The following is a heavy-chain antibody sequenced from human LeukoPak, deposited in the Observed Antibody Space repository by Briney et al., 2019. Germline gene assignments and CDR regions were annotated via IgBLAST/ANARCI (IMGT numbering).Heavy chain of an antibody. Sequence: GGSLRLSCVASGFTFSSHWMHWVRQAPGKGLEWVSAISGSGGSTYYADSVKGRFTISRDNSKNTLYLQMNSLRAEDTAIYYCAKDRTVGASYWYFDLWGRGTLVTVSS. V-gene: IGHV3-23*01. CDR2: ISGSGGST. CDR1: GFTFSSHW. D-gene: IGHD1-26*01. J-gene: IGHJ2*01. CDR3: AKDRTVGASYWYFDL.